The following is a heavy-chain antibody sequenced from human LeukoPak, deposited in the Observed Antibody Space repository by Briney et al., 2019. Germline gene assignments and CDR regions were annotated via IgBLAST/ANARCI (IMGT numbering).Heavy chain of an antibody. D-gene: IGHD3-22*01. Sequence: SQTLSLTCAVSGGSISSGGYSWSWIRQPPGKGLEWIGYMYHSGTTHYNPSLKSRVTISVDRSKNQFSLKLSSVTAAETAVYYCVRGYYYDSSGYWVRAFDIWGQGTMVTVSS. J-gene: IGHJ3*02. V-gene: IGHV4-30-2*01. CDR3: VRGYYYDSSGYWVRAFDI. CDR1: GGSISSGGYS. CDR2: MYHSGTT.